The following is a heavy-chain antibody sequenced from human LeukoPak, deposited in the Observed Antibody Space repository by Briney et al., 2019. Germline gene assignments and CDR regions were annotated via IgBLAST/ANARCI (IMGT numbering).Heavy chain of an antibody. V-gene: IGHV4-30-4*01. J-gene: IGHJ4*02. Sequence: TPSHTLSLTCTVSGGSISSGDYYWSWIRQPPGKGLEWIGYIYYSGTTYYNPSLKSRVTISVDTSKNQFSLKLSSVTAADTAVYYCARDRVGTGGVWGQGTLVTVSS. CDR3: ARDRVGTGGV. CDR2: IYYSGTT. CDR1: GGSISSGDYY. D-gene: IGHD4-23*01.